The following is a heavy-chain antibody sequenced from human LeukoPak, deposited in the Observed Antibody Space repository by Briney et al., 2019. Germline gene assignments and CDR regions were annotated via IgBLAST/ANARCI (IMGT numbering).Heavy chain of an antibody. D-gene: IGHD4-17*01. CDR2: IYYSGST. J-gene: IGHJ4*02. V-gene: IGHV4-30-4*08. Sequence: SETLSLTCSVSGGSISSGDYYWSWIRQPPGKGLEWIGYIYYSGSTYYNPSLKSRVTISVDTSKNQFSLKLSSVTAADTAVYYCARDPWTTVTPGYWGQGTLVTVSS. CDR1: GGSISSGDYY. CDR3: ARDPWTTVTPGY.